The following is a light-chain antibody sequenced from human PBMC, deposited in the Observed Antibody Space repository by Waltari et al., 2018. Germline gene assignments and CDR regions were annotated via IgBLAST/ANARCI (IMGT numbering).Light chain of an antibody. CDR2: LGS. V-gene: IGKV2-28*01. CDR3: MQALQTPLT. Sequence: DIVMTWSRSCLPVTPGKPDSIFCRSSQSLLHSNVYNYLDWYLQKPGQSPQLLIYLGSHRASGVPDRFSGSGSGTDFTLKISRVEAEDVGVYYCMQALQTPLTFGGGTKVEIK. J-gene: IGKJ4*01. CDR1: QSLLHSNVYNY.